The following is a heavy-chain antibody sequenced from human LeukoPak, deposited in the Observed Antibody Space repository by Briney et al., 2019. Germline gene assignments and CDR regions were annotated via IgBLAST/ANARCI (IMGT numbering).Heavy chain of an antibody. Sequence: SVKVSCKASGGTFRNYGLNWVRQAPGQGLEWMGGLIPILGTSKYAQKLQGRVTITADESTSIGYMELSSLRSEDTAVYYCARGLYCSTSNSCYDYGMDVWGQGTPVTVSS. V-gene: IGHV1-69*13. CDR1: GGTFRNYG. CDR3: ARGLYCSTSNSCYDYGMDV. CDR2: LIPILGTS. J-gene: IGHJ6*02. D-gene: IGHD6-13*01.